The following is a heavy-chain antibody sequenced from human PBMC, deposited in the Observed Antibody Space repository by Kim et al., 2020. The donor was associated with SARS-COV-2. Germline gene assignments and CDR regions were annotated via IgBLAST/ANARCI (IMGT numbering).Heavy chain of an antibody. V-gene: IGHV3-23*01. Sequence: GGSLRLSCAASGFTFSNYAMSWVRQAPGKGLEWVSGISGSSGSTYYTDSVKGRFTISRDNSKKTLYLQMNSLRAEDTAVYHCAKDRLLVPAANDGFDMWGQGTMVTVSS. CDR3: AKDRLLVPAANDGFDM. CDR2: ISGSSGST. CDR1: GFTFSNYA. J-gene: IGHJ3*02. D-gene: IGHD2-2*01.